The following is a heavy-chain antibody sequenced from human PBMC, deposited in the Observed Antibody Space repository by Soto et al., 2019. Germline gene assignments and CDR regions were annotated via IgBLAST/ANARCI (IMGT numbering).Heavy chain of an antibody. CDR2: INHSGST. Sequence: QVQLQQWGAGLLKPSETLSLTCAVYCGSFSGYYWSWIRQPPGKGLEWIGEINHSGSTNYNPSPKSRVTMSVDTTKSQFFPKLSSVTAADTAVYYCARTSRFDCWGQGTLVTVSS. CDR3: ARTSRFDC. V-gene: IGHV4-34*01. CDR1: CGSFSGYY. J-gene: IGHJ4*02. D-gene: IGHD6-6*01.